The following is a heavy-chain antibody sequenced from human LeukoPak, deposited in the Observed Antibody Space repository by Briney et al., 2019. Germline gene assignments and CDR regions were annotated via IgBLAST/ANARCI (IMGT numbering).Heavy chain of an antibody. J-gene: IGHJ4*02. CDR2: ISSSGSTI. CDR1: GFTFSSYE. Sequence: PGGSLRLSCAGSGFTFSSYEMNWVRQAPGKGLEWVSYISSSGSTIYYADSVKGRFTISRDNAKNSLYLQMNSLRAEDTAVYYCASLLTGYSYQIYDILTGYYNAQRDYWGQGTLVTVSS. D-gene: IGHD3-9*01. V-gene: IGHV3-48*03. CDR3: ASLLTGYSYQIYDILTGYYNAQRDY.